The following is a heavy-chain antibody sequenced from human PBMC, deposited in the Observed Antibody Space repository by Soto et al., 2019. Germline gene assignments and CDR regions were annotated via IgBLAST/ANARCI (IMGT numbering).Heavy chain of an antibody. D-gene: IGHD4-4*01. J-gene: IGHJ4*02. Sequence: SETMSLTCTVSGGSVTNSSYYWGWIRQSPGKGLEWIGSVYYRGRSYSKSSVKSRVTISVDTSKNQFSLNLNSVTASDTAVYFCVSQRTTVITQALFDYCGPGALVTVSS. CDR1: GGSVTNSSYY. CDR3: VSQRTTVITQALFDY. CDR2: VYYRGRS. V-gene: IGHV4-39*01.